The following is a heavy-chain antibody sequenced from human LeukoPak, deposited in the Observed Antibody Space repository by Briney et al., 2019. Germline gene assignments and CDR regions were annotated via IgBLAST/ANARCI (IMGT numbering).Heavy chain of an antibody. V-gene: IGHV4-39*01. Sequence: SETLPLTCTVSGGSISSSTYYWGWIRQPPGKGLEWIGSIYYSGSTYYNPSLKSRVTISVDTSKNQFSLKLSSVTAADTAVYYCARHIYLDSSGYYTINWFDPWGQGTLVTVSS. J-gene: IGHJ5*02. D-gene: IGHD3-22*01. CDR3: ARHIYLDSSGYYTINWFDP. CDR1: GGSISSSTYY. CDR2: IYYSGST.